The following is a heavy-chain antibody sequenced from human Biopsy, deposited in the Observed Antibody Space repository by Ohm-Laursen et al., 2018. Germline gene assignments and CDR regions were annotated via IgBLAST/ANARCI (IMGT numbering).Heavy chain of an antibody. CDR2: IYTIGDT. CDR3: AREDEGLLRALDL. V-gene: IGHV4-4*07. J-gene: IGHJ3*01. CDR1: GASMTGYF. D-gene: IGHD3-3*01. Sequence: GTLSLTCPVSGASMTGYFWTWVRQPAGKGLEWIGHIYTIGDTTYNPSLESRVTMSLDTSKNQFSLKMTPLTAADTAVYFCAREDEGLLRALDLWGQGTMVTVSS.